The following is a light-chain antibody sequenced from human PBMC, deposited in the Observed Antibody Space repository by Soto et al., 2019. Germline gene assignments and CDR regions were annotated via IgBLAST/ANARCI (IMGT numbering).Light chain of an antibody. CDR3: SSYTSSSTVV. CDR2: EVS. J-gene: IGLJ2*01. CDR1: SSDVGGYNY. Sequence: QSALTQPASVSGSPGQSITLSCTGTSSDVGGYNYVSWYQQYPGKAPKLMIYEVSNRPSGVSNRFSGSKSGNTASLTISGLQAEDEADYYCSSYTSSSTVVFGGGTKVTVL. V-gene: IGLV2-14*01.